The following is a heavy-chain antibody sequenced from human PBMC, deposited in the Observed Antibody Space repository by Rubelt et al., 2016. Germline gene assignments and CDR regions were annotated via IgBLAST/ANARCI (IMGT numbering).Heavy chain of an antibody. J-gene: IGHJ6*03. Sequence: SCAASGFSFRTYGMHWVRQAPGKGLEWVAHIRYDGSKEDYADSVRGRFSVSRDDSKNTLYLQMNSLRPEDTAVYYCARGSVDYYYYYMDVWGKGTTVTVSS. V-gene: IGHV3-30*02. CDR3: ARGSVDYYYYYMDV. D-gene: IGHD5/OR15-5a*01. CDR2: IRYDGSKE. CDR1: GFSFRTYG.